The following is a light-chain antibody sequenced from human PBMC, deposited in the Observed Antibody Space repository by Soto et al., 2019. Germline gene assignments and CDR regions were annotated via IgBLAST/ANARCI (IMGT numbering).Light chain of an antibody. J-gene: IGLJ2*01. CDR2: EVT. Sequence: QSALTQPPSASGSPGQSVAISCTGTSSDVGGNNYVSWYQQHPGKAPKLIVYEVTKRPSGVPDRFSGSKSGNTASLTVSGLQAEYEADYYCSSYAGSNNVIFGGGTKVTVL. CDR1: SSDVGGNNY. CDR3: SSYAGSNNVI. V-gene: IGLV2-8*01.